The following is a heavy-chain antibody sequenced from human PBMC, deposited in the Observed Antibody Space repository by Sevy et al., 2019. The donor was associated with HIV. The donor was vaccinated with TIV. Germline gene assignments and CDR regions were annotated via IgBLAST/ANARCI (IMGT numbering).Heavy chain of an antibody. J-gene: IGHJ4*02. CDR1: GFLFGTHA. Sequence: GGSLRLSCAASGFLFGTHAMSWVRQAPGKGLEWVSGITSSASTTYYADSVKGRFTISRDNSKNTLYLQMNNLRAEDTAVCDCTIDAGWPLWGQGTLVTVSS. D-gene: IGHD3-9*01. CDR3: TIDAGWPL. CDR2: ITSSASTT. V-gene: IGHV3-23*01.